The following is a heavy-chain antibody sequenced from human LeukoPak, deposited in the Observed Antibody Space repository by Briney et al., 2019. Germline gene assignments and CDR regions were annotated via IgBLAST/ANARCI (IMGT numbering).Heavy chain of an antibody. D-gene: IGHD2-8*02. CDR1: GFTFYNYA. J-gene: IGHJ5*02. V-gene: IGHV3-23*01. Sequence: GGSLRLSCAASGFTFYNYAMSWVRQAPGKGLEWVSTNSGSGGNTYYADSVKGRFTIPRDNSENTLYLQMNSLRAEDTAVYYCAKPLGYCTGGVCYSNYFDPWGQGTLVTVSS. CDR2: NSGSGGNT. CDR3: AKPLGYCTGGVCYSNYFDP.